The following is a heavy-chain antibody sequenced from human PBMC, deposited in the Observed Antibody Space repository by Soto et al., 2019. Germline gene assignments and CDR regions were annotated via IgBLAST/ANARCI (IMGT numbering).Heavy chain of an antibody. Sequence: XSVKVSCKSSANSFVTYAIHWVRQAPGQRLQWMGWINVGSGNTKYAQDFQGRVTFTRDTAATTTFMELSSLRSEDAAVYYCARVPPWGDSGSFYIQHYDSWGQGTLVTASS. CDR1: ANSFVTYA. CDR2: INVGSGNT. V-gene: IGHV1-3*01. D-gene: IGHD3-10*01. J-gene: IGHJ4*02. CDR3: ARVPPWGDSGSFYIQHYDS.